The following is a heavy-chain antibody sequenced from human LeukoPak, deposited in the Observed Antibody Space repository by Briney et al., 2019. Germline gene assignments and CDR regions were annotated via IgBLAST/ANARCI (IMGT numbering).Heavy chain of an antibody. J-gene: IGHJ4*02. CDR3: AKVRPRGYSYGLDQFDY. CDR2: ISGSGGST. V-gene: IGHV3-23*01. Sequence: GGSLRLSCAASGFTFSSYAMSWVRQAPGKGLEWVSAISGSGGSTYYADSVKGRFTISRDNSKNTLYLQMNSLRAEDTAVYYCAKVRPRGYSYGLDQFDYWSQGTLVTVSS. D-gene: IGHD5-18*01. CDR1: GFTFSSYA.